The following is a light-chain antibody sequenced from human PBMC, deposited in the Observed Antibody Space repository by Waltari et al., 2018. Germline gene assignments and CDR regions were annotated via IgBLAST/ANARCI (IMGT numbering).Light chain of an antibody. CDR2: QDS. V-gene: IGLV3-1*01. CDR3: QTWDTNTGV. J-gene: IGLJ2*01. Sequence: SYDLIQPPSVSVSPGPTATIPCTGDDLGNKYVYWYQQKSGQSPILVIYQDSNRPSGIPERFSGSNSENTATLTIRGTQALDEGDFYCQTWDTNTGVFGGGTKLTVL. CDR1: DLGNKY.